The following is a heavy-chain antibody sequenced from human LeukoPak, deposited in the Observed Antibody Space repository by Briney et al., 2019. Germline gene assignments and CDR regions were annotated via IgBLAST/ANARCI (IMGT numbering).Heavy chain of an antibody. V-gene: IGHV1-8*01. CDR3: ARTPRRERRIVGTRGYYFDY. J-gene: IGHJ4*02. CDR1: GYTFTSYD. D-gene: IGHD1-26*01. CDR2: MNPNSGNT. Sequence: ASVKVSCKASGYTFTSYDINWVRQATGQGLEWMGWMNPNSGNTGYAQKFQGRGTMTRNPSISTAYMELSSLRSEDTAVYYCARTPRRERRIVGTRGYYFDYWGQGTLVTVSS.